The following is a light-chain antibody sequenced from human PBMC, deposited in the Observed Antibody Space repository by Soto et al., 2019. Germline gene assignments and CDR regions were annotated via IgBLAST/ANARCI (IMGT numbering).Light chain of an antibody. V-gene: IGKV3-11*01. CDR1: QSVDRY. Sequence: ENVVTQSPATLSLSPGERATLSCRTSQSVDRYLAWYQQKPGQAPGLLIYDASNRATGIPARFSGSGSGTDFTLTISSLEPEDFAVYYCQQRKDWPPLTFGGGTKVEIK. J-gene: IGKJ4*01. CDR3: QQRKDWPPLT. CDR2: DAS.